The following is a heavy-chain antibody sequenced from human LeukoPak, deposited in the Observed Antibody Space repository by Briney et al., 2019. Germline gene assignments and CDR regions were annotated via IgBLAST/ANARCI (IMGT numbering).Heavy chain of an antibody. J-gene: IGHJ4*02. CDR2: LKSKTDGGTS. CDR1: GITFSDAW. D-gene: IGHD1-1*01. Sequence: GGSLRLSCKVSGITFSDAWMSWVRQAPGKGLEWVGLLKSKTDGGTSDYAAPVKGRFSVSRNGSENMLFLQMDSLNIDDTGVYYFIANLDHWGQGTLVTVSS. V-gene: IGHV3-15*01. CDR3: IANLDH.